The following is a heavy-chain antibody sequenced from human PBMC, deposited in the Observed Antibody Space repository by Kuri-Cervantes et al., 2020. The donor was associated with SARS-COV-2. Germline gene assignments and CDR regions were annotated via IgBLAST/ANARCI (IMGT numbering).Heavy chain of an antibody. D-gene: IGHD4-17*01. V-gene: IGHV3-48*02. CDR1: GFTFSSYS. CDR3: ARDGVKDDYGFSSY. Sequence: GGSLRLCCAASGFTFSSYSMNWGRQAPGKGLEWVSYISSSSSTIYYADSVKGRFTISRDNAKNSLYLQMNSLRNEDTAVYYCARDGVKDDYGFSSYWGQGTLVTVSS. CDR2: ISSSSSTI. J-gene: IGHJ4*02.